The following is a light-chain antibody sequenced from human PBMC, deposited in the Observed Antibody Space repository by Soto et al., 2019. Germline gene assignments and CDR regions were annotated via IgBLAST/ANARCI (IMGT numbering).Light chain of an antibody. J-gene: IGLJ1*01. Sequence: QSALTQPASMSGSPGQSITISCTGTSSDVGSYYPVSWFQQHLGKAPKLIIYEVNKRPSGVSDRFSGSKSGNTASLTISGLQAADEAEYYCCSYAGDTTFFVFGTGTKVTVL. CDR2: EVN. CDR3: CSYAGDTTFFV. CDR1: SSDVGSYYP. V-gene: IGLV2-23*02.